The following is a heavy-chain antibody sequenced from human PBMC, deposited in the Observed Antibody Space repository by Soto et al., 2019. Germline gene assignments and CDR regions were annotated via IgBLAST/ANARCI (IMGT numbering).Heavy chain of an antibody. CDR1: GGSIRSSTYY. CDR2: IYYSGST. CDR3: TRHEGGAAADRPLDY. V-gene: IGHV4-39*01. J-gene: IGHJ4*02. Sequence: PSETLSLTCTVSGGSIRSSTYYWGWIRQPPGKGLEWIGSIYYSGSTHYNPSLKSRVTMPVDTSTNQFSLKLNSVTAADTAVYYCTRHEGGAAADRPLDYWGQGTLVTVSS. D-gene: IGHD6-13*01.